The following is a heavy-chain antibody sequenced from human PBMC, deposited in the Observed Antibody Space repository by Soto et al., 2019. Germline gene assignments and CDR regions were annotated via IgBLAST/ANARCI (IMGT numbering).Heavy chain of an antibody. CDR2: ISYDGTGK. V-gene: IGHV3-30*04. CDR1: GFTFSPYT. D-gene: IGHD2-21*02. Sequence: QVQLVESGGGVVQPGTSLGLSCAVSGFTFSPYTMHWVRQAPGKGLEWVAVISYDGTGKYYADSVKGRFTISRDNSNNTLYLQINSLRPEDTSVYYCARGGGFCGGDCYKGGVDYWGQGTLVTVSS. J-gene: IGHJ4*02. CDR3: ARGGGFCGGDCYKGGVDY.